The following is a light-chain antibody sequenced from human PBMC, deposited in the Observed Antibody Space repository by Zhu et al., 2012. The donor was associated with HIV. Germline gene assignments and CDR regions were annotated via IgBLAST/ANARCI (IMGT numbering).Light chain of an antibody. CDR1: QTVGQY. CDR3: LQSYTIPYT. V-gene: IGKV1-39*01. CDR2: GTS. Sequence: DIQMTQSPSSLSVSVGDRVTITCRASQTVGQYLHWYQQKSGKAPKLLIYGTSNLQGGVPSRFSGSGFATDFTLTISSLQPEDFATYYCLQSYTIPYTFGLGDQPGDQT. J-gene: IGKJ2*01.